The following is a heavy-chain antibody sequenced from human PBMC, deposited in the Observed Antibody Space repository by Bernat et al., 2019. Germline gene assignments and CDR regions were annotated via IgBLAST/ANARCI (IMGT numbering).Heavy chain of an antibody. CDR3: ARDSSNYDYIWGSYRADAFDI. V-gene: IGHV1-69*01. CDR1: GGTFSSYA. D-gene: IGHD3-16*02. CDR2: IIPIFGTA. J-gene: IGHJ3*02. Sequence: QVQLVQSGAEVKKPGSSVKVSCKASGGTFSSYAISWVRQAPGQGLEWMGGIIPIFGTANYAQKFPGRVTITADESTSTAYMELSSLRSEDTAVYYCARDSSNYDYIWGSYRADAFDIWGQGTMVTVSA.